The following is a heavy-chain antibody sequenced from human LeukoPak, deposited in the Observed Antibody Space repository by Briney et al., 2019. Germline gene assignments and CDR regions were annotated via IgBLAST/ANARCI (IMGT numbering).Heavy chain of an antibody. CDR1: GFTFSSYG. CDR2: ISYDGSNK. CDR3: AKDYGSGSYYVDY. V-gene: IGHV3-30*18. D-gene: IGHD3-10*01. Sequence: PGGSLRLSCAASGFTFSSYGVHWVRQAPGKGLEWVAVISYDGSNKYYADSVKGRFTISRDNSKNTLYLQMNSLRAEDTAVYYCAKDYGSGSYYVDYWGQGTLVTVSS. J-gene: IGHJ4*02.